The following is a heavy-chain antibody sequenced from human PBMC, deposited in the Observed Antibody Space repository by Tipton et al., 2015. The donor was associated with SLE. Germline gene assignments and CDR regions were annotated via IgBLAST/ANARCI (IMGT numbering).Heavy chain of an antibody. J-gene: IGHJ5*02. V-gene: IGHV3-9*01. Sequence: SLRLSCAASGFTFDDYAMHWVRQAPGKGLEWVSGISWNSDSIDYADSVKGRFTISRDNAKNSLYLQMNSLRAEDTALYYCARGGGIYNWFDPWGQGTLVTVSS. CDR3: ARGGGIYNWFDP. D-gene: IGHD1-26*01. CDR2: ISWNSDSI. CDR1: GFTFDDYA.